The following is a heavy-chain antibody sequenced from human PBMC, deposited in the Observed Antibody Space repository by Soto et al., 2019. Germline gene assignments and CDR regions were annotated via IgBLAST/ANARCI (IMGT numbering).Heavy chain of an antibody. CDR2: IDPSDSYT. CDR3: ARRPSYGYGGMDV. D-gene: IGHD5-18*01. CDR1: GYSFTSYG. J-gene: IGHJ6*02. V-gene: IGHV5-10-1*01. Sequence: GESLKSSCKGSGYSFTSYGISWVRQMPGKGLEWMGRIDPSDSYTNYSPSFQGHVTISADKSISTAYLQWGSLKASDTAMYSCARRPSYGYGGMDVWGQGTTVTVSS.